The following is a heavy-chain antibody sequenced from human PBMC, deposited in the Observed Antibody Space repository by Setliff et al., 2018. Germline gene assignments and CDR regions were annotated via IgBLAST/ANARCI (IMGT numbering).Heavy chain of an antibody. Sequence: GASVKVSCKASGYTFTSYGISWVRQAPGQGLEWMGWISAYNGNTNYAQKLQGRVTMTTDTSTSTAYMDLRSLRSDDTAVYYCARVGVYYYDSSGYHRSPYYYYYGRDVWGQGTTVTVSS. V-gene: IGHV1-18*01. CDR3: ARVGVYYYDSSGYHRSPYYYYYGRDV. J-gene: IGHJ6*02. CDR1: GYTFTSYG. D-gene: IGHD3-22*01. CDR2: ISAYNGNT.